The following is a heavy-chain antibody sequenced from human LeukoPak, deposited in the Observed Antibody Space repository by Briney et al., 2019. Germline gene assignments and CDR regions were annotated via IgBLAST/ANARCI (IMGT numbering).Heavy chain of an antibody. J-gene: IGHJ4*02. V-gene: IGHV4-59*01. Sequence: PSETLSLTCTVSGGSISSYYWSWIRQPPGKGLEWIGYIYYSGSTNYNPSLKSRATISVDTSKNQFSLKLSSVTAADTAVYYCARVVGELSFDYWGQGTLVTVSS. CDR1: GGSISSYY. CDR3: ARVVGELSFDY. CDR2: IYYSGST. D-gene: IGHD3-16*02.